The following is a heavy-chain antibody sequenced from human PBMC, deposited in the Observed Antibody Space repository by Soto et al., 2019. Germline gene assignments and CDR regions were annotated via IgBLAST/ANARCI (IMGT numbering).Heavy chain of an antibody. CDR1: GFTFSSYA. CDR2: ISYGGGTT. V-gene: IGHV3-23*01. CDR3: AKNPGYYYDSTGYHFDY. Sequence: GGSLRLSCAASGFTFSSYAMSWVRQAPGKGLEWVSAISYGGGTTYYTDSVKGRFTISRDNSKNTLYLQMNSLRAEDTAVYYCAKNPGYYYDSTGYHFDYWGQGTLVTVSS. D-gene: IGHD3-22*01. J-gene: IGHJ4*02.